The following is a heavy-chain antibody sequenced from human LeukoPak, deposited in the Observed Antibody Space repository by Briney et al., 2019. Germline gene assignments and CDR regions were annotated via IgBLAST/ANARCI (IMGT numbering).Heavy chain of an antibody. CDR2: IDSGGDT. CDR3: ASRGGFTYFDY. J-gene: IGHJ4*02. Sequence: GGSLRLSCAAAGFTVSSIYMTWVGEAAGTGLEWVSVIDSGGDTYYADSVKGRFTISRHNSKSTLYLQMNSLRAEDTAVYYCASRGGFTYFDYWGQGTLVTVSS. D-gene: IGHD3-10*01. CDR1: GFTVSSIY. V-gene: IGHV3-53*04.